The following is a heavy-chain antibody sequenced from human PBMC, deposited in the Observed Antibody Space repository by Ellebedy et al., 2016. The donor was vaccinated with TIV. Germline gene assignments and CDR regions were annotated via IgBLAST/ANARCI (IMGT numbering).Heavy chain of an antibody. CDR2: INPDSGDT. J-gene: IGHJ4*02. Sequence: AASVTVSCKTSGYTFTDYYIHWVRPPRGQGLGWMAWINPDSGDTEYAQKFQGRVTVTRDTSTSTAFLELSRLRSDDTAVYYCTRELTNIVPGDYWGQGTLVTVSS. CDR1: GYTFTDYY. D-gene: IGHD1-26*01. V-gene: IGHV1-2*02. CDR3: TRELTNIVPGDY.